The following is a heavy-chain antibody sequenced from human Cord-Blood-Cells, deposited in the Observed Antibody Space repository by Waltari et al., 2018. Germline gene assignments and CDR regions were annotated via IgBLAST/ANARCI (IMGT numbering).Heavy chain of an antibody. Sequence: QVQLVQSGAEVKKPGSSVKVSCKASGGTFSSYALSWVLQAPGQGLEWMGGIIPIFGTANYAQKFQGRVTITADESTSTAYMELSSLRSEDTAVYYCAGDIAAAGAFDIWGQGTMVTVSS. V-gene: IGHV1-69*01. CDR2: IIPIFGTA. J-gene: IGHJ3*02. D-gene: IGHD6-13*01. CDR3: AGDIAAAGAFDI. CDR1: GGTFSSYA.